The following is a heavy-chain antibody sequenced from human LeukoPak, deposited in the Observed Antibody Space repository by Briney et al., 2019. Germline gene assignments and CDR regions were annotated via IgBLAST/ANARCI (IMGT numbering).Heavy chain of an antibody. CDR3: ARITPLLRFGELSDKYYFDY. V-gene: IGHV4-31*03. CDR1: GDSISSGGYY. Sequence: PSETLSLPCTLSGDSISSGGYYWSWIRQHPGKGLEWLGYIYYSGSTYYNPSLKSRVTISVDTSKNQFSLKLSSVTAAGTAVHDWARITPLLRFGELSDKYYFDYWGQGTLVTVSS. J-gene: IGHJ4*02. CDR2: IYYSGST. D-gene: IGHD3-10*01.